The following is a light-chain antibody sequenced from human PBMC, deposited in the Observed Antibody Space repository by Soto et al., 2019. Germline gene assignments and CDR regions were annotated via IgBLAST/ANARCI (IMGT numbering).Light chain of an antibody. J-gene: IGLJ1*01. CDR3: QSFDSSLNGYV. V-gene: IGLV1-40*01. CDR2: GNS. CDR1: RSNIGAGYD. Sequence: QSVLTQPPSVSWAPGQRVTISCTGSRSNIGAGYDVHWYQQLPGTAPKLLIYGNSNRPSGVTDRFSGSKSGTSGSLAITGLHTEDEADYYCQSFDSSLNGYVFGTGTKVTVL.